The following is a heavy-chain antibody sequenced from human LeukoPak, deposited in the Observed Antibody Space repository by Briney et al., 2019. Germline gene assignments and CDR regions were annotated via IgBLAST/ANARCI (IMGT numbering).Heavy chain of an antibody. J-gene: IGHJ5*02. CDR2: IYYSGST. CDR3: AREGPAAGEEYNWFDP. D-gene: IGHD6-13*01. V-gene: IGHV4-59*01. Sequence: SETLSLTCTVSGGSISSYYWSWIRQPPGKGLEWIGYIYYSGSTNYNPSLKSRVTISVDTSKNQFSLKLSSVTAADTAVYYCAREGPAAGEEYNWFDPWGQGTLVTVSS. CDR1: GGSISSYY.